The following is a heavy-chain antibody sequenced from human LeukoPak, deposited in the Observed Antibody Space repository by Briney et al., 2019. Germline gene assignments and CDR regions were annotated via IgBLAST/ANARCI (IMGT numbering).Heavy chain of an antibody. V-gene: IGHV4-59*01. Sequence: SETLSLTCTVSSGSISGYYWSWFRRPPGKGLEWIGYIRYSGTTNYDSSLKSRVTILVDTSNNQFSLKLTSVTAADSAVYYCARRLVATITSAFDIWGQGTMVTVSS. J-gene: IGHJ3*02. D-gene: IGHD5-12*01. CDR2: IRYSGTT. CDR1: SGSISGYY. CDR3: ARRLVATITSAFDI.